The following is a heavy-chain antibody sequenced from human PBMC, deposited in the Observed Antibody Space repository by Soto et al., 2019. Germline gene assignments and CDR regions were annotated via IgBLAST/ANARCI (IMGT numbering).Heavy chain of an antibody. CDR1: GGSISSGGYS. Sequence: SETLSLTCAFSGGSISSGGYSWSWIRQPPGKGLEWIGYIYSSGSTNYNPSLKSRVTISVDTSKNQFSLKVNSVTAADTAVYYCAGQGMVVPGTYYFDYWGQGTLVTVSS. J-gene: IGHJ4*02. CDR3: AGQGMVVPGTYYFDY. V-gene: IGHV4-61*08. CDR2: IYSSGST. D-gene: IGHD2-21*02.